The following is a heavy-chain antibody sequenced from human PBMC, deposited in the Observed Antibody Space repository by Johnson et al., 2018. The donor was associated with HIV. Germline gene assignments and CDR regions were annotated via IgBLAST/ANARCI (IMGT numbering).Heavy chain of an antibody. CDR1: GFTFSSYG. CDR3: AKSLPGYDAFDI. Sequence: QVQVVESGGGVVQPGGSLRLSCVASGFTFSSYGIHWVRQAPGKGLEWVAFIRYDGSNKYYADSVKGRFTIFRDNSKNTLYLQMTSLRAEDTAVYYCAKSLPGYDAFDIWGQGTMVTVSS. CDR2: IRYDGSNK. D-gene: IGHD5-12*01. V-gene: IGHV3-30*02. J-gene: IGHJ3*02.